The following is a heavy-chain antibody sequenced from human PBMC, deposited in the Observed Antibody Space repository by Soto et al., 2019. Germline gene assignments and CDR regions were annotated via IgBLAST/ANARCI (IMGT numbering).Heavy chain of an antibody. Sequence: PGESLKISCQGSGYSFTYFWISWVRQMPGKGLEWMGRIDPGDSNTIYSTSFQGHVTISVDKASSTSYLQWGSLKASDTAIYYCAKQGGYYYYRMDDWREGTTVTV. CDR2: IDPGDSNT. V-gene: IGHV5-10-1*01. J-gene: IGHJ6*01. CDR3: AKQGGYYYYRMDD. CDR1: GYSFTYFW. D-gene: IGHD3-16*01.